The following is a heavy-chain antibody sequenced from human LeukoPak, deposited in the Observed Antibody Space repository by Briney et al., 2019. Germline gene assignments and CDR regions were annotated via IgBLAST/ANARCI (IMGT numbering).Heavy chain of an antibody. D-gene: IGHD1-7*01. V-gene: IGHV3-74*03. CDR3: ARAKSWNSTDAFDI. CDR2: INGDGSNT. CDR1: GFTFSSHW. Sequence: GGSLRRSCAASGFTFSSHWMPWVRQAPGKGLVWVSRINGDGSNTTYADCVKGRFTISIDNAKNTLYLQMNSLRAEDTAVYHCARAKSWNSTDAFDIWGQETMVTVSS. J-gene: IGHJ3*02.